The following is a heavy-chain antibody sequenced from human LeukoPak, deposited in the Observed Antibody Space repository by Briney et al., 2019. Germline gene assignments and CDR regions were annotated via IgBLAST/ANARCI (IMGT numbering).Heavy chain of an antibody. J-gene: IGHJ1*01. CDR3: AKDSDYYHSSGYYSAYFQH. Sequence: GGSLRLSCAVSEFTFSTYSMNWVRQAPGKGLEWVSYISSSSSTIYYADSVKGRFTISRDNAKNSLYLQMNSLRDEDTAVYYCAKDSDYYHSSGYYSAYFQHWGQGTLVTVSS. V-gene: IGHV3-48*02. CDR2: ISSSSSTI. CDR1: EFTFSTYS. D-gene: IGHD3-22*01.